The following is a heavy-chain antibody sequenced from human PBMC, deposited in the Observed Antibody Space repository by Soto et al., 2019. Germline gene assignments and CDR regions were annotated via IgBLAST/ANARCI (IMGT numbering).Heavy chain of an antibody. CDR2: INIYTGDA. D-gene: IGHD4-17*01. J-gene: IGHJ4*02. CDR3: ARGSTTVTPLGDY. V-gene: IGHV1-2*02. Sequence: IHWVRQAPGEGLEWMAWINIYTGDAGLAPEFQGRVTVTRDTSINTVYMDLSGLRSDDTALYYCARGSTTVTPLGDYWGQGTLVSVSS.